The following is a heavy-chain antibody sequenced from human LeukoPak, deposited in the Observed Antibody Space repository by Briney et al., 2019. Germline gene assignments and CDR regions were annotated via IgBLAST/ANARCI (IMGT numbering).Heavy chain of an antibody. CDR1: GDSISGPS. CDR3: ARGHCIDSGCYENKYSGMVV. CDR2: IYYGGST. Sequence: SETLSLTCTVSGDSISGPSWSWIRQPPGKGLEWIGNIYYGGSTNYNPSLKSRVTMSVDMSNNQFSLKLSSVTAADTAVYYCARGHCIDSGCYENKYSGMVVWGPGTTVTVSS. D-gene: IGHD2-15*01. V-gene: IGHV4-59*11. J-gene: IGHJ6*02.